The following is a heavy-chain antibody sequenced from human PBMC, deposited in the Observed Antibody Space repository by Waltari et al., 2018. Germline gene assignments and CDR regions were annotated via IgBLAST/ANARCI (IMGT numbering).Heavy chain of an antibody. Sequence: EVQLVESGGGLVQPGGSLRLSCAASGFTFSYHWVTWVRQAPGKGLGWVANIKEDGGEKYYVDSVKGRFTISRDNAKNSLYLQMNSLRAEDTAVYYCARLYMAAFDYWDEGTLVTVSS. CDR1: GFTFSYHW. CDR3: ARLYMAAFDY. CDR2: IKEDGGEK. V-gene: IGHV3-7*01. J-gene: IGHJ4*02. D-gene: IGHD1-20*01.